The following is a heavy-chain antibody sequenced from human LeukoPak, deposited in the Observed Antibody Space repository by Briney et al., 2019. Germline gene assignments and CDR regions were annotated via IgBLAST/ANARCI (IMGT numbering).Heavy chain of an antibody. CDR1: GYTFTNYD. V-gene: IGHV1-8*01. J-gene: IGHJ5*02. CDR3: ARDQDIVVVVAALRQREMGGFDP. Sequence: ASLKVSCKASGYTFTNYDINWVRQATGQGPEWIGWMNPKSGNTGYAQKFQGRVTMTRNTSISTAYMELSSLRSDDTAVYYCARDQDIVVVVAALRQREMGGFDPWGQGTLVTVSS. D-gene: IGHD2-15*01. CDR2: MNPKSGNT.